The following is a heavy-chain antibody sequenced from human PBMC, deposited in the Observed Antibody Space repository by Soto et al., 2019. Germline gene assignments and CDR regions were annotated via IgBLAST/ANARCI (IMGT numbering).Heavy chain of an antibody. J-gene: IGHJ5*02. Sequence: GASVKVSCKASGYTFTGYYMHWVRQAPGQGLEWMGWINPNSGGTNYAQKFQGRVTMTGDTSISTAYMELSRLRSDDTAVYYCARDPPPYYDFWSGYSQMGWFDPWGQGTLVTVSS. D-gene: IGHD3-3*01. CDR2: INPNSGGT. CDR3: ARDPPPYYDFWSGYSQMGWFDP. V-gene: IGHV1-2*02. CDR1: GYTFTGYY.